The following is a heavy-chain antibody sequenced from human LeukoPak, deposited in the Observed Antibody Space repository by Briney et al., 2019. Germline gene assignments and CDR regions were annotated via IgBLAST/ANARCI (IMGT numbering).Heavy chain of an antibody. D-gene: IGHD6-25*01. CDR2: ISSSGGST. V-gene: IGHV3-23*01. J-gene: IGHJ4*02. Sequence: GGSLRLSCAASGFTFTSYAMNWVRQAPGKGLEWVSGISSSGGSTNYADSVKGRFTISRDNSKNTLYLQMNSLRAEDTAVYYCAKDLKQRLIIPFDYWGQGTQVTVFS. CDR1: GFTFTSYA. CDR3: AKDLKQRLIIPFDY.